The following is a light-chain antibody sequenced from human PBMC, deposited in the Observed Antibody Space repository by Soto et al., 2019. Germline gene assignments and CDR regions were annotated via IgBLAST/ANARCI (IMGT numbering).Light chain of an antibody. J-gene: IGKJ1*01. CDR2: GAT. CDR1: QSVSRY. CDR3: QQYNNWPRT. Sequence: EIVLTQSPATLSLPQRESATLSCRASQSVSRYLAWYQQKPGQAPRLLIHGATTRATGIPARFSGSGSGTEFTLTISSLQSEDFAVYYCQQYNNWPRTFGQGTKVDIK. V-gene: IGKV3-15*01.